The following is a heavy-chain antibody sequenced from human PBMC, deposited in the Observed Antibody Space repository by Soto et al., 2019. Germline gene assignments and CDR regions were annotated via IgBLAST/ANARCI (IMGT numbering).Heavy chain of an antibody. CDR1: GASFSGNF. D-gene: IGHD2-21*02. CDR2: INHSGVH. V-gene: IGHV4-34*01. Sequence: PSETLSLTCAVSGASFSGNFLGWIRQPPGMGLGWIGEINHSGVHKYNPSLKSRVTISVDTSKNQLSLKLTSVTAADTAVYYCSTWVVATDTDYWGQGTQVTVYS. J-gene: IGHJ4*02. CDR3: STWVVATDTDY.